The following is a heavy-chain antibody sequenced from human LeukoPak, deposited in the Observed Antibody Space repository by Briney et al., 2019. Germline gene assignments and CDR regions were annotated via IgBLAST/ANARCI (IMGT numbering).Heavy chain of an antibody. CDR3: ARGPPYSSRYYDH. CDR1: GFTFSSYW. D-gene: IGHD6-13*01. J-gene: IGHJ5*02. CDR2: INSDGSST. Sequence: GGSLRLSCAASGFTFSSYWMHWVRQAPGKGLVWVSRINSDGSSTSYADSVKGRFTISRDNAKNTLYLQMNSLRAEDTAVYYCARGPPYSSRYYDHWGQGTLVTVSS. V-gene: IGHV3-74*01.